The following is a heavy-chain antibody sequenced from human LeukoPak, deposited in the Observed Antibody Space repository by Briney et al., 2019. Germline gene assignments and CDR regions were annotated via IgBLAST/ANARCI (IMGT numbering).Heavy chain of an antibody. V-gene: IGHV3-30*02. CDR3: AKDLPAAYFDY. CDR2: VRSDGGIK. Sequence: GGSLRLSCAASGFNFSNYGMHWVRQAPGKGLEWVAFVRSDGGIKYYADSVKGRFTISRDNSKNTLHLQMNSLRAEDTAVYHCAKDLPAAYFDYWGQGTLVTVSS. D-gene: IGHD2-2*01. J-gene: IGHJ4*02. CDR1: GFNFSNYG.